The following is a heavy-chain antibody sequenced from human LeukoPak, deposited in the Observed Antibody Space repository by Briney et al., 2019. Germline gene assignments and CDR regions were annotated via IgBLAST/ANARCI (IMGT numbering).Heavy chain of an antibody. CDR2: IYSSGST. CDR1: GGSISRHY. V-gene: IGHV4-4*09. D-gene: IGHD3-22*01. CDR3: ARLSDSAGYYRPSFDY. Sequence: SETLSLTCIVSGGSISRHYWSWIRQPPGKGLEWIGFIYSSGSTSYNPSLKSRVTISVDTFNDQVSLRLSSVTAADTAVYYCARLSDSAGYYRPSFDYWGQGTLVTVSS. J-gene: IGHJ4*02.